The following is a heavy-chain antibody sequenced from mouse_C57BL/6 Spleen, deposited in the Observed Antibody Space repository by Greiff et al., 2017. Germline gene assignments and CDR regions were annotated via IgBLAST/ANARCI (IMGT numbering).Heavy chain of an antibody. Sequence: QVQLQQPGAELVKPGASVKMSCKASGYTFTSYWITWVKQRPGQGLGWVGDIYPGSGSTNYNEKYKSKATLTVDTSSSTSYMQLSILTSEDSAVYYCSRRAAQAALAYWGQGTLVTVSA. V-gene: IGHV1-55*01. J-gene: IGHJ3*01. CDR3: SRRAAQAALAY. CDR1: GYTFTSYW. D-gene: IGHD3-2*02. CDR2: IYPGSGST.